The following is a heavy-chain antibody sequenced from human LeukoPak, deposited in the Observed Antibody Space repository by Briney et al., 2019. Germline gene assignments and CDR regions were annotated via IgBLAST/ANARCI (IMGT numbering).Heavy chain of an antibody. CDR1: GFTFINAW. V-gene: IGHV3-15*01. CDR3: TSGVGTLDY. J-gene: IGHJ4*02. D-gene: IGHD1-14*01. CDR2: IQSTTNGGTP. Sequence: GGSLRLSCAASGFTFINAWMTWVRQAPGKGLEWVGRIQSTTNGGTPDYATPVKGRFTISRGDSKNTLYLQMNSLKTEDTAVYYCTSGVGTLDYWGQGALVTVSS.